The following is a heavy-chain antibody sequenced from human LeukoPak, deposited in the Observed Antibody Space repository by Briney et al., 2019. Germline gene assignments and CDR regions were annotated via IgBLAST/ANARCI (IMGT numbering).Heavy chain of an antibody. CDR3: AKENESPDL. CDR1: GFTFSIYW. V-gene: IGHV3-74*01. Sequence: GGSLRLSCAASGFTFSIYWMHWVRQAPGQGLVWVSNMNSDGSITNYADSVKGRFTISRDNAKNTLYLQMHNLGVEDAGIYYCAKENESPDLWGQGTLVTVSS. J-gene: IGHJ4*02. CDR2: MNSDGSIT. D-gene: IGHD3/OR15-3a*01.